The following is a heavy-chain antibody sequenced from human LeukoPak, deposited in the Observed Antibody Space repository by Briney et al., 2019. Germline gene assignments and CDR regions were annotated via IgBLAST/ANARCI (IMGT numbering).Heavy chain of an antibody. Sequence: GASVKVSCKASGYTFTSYGISWVRQAPGQGLEWMGWISAYNGNTNYAQKLQGRVTMTTDTSTSTAYMELRSLRSDDTAVYYCARDMAYCSSTSCYETLDYWGQGTLVTVSS. D-gene: IGHD2-2*01. CDR1: GYTFTSYG. CDR2: ISAYNGNT. V-gene: IGHV1-18*01. CDR3: ARDMAYCSSTSCYETLDY. J-gene: IGHJ4*02.